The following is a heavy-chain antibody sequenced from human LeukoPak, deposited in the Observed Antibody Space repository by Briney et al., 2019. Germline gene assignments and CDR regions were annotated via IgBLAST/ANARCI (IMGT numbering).Heavy chain of an antibody. CDR3: AKAPTMVRGVIPY. D-gene: IGHD3-10*01. CDR2: IYSGGST. CDR1: GFTVRSNY. J-gene: IGHJ4*02. V-gene: IGHV3-53*01. Sequence: PGGSLRLSCAASGFTVRSNYMSWVRQAPGKGLEWVSDIYSGGSTHYADSVKGRFTISRDNSKNTLYLQMNSLRAEDTAVYYCAKAPTMVRGVIPYWGQGTLVTVSS.